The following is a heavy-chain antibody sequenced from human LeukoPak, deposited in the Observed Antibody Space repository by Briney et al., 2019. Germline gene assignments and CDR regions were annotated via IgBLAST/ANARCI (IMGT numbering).Heavy chain of an antibody. CDR2: FDPEDGET. CDR1: GYTLTELS. CDR3: ATTGGNYDFWSGYFS. Sequence: ASVKVSCKVSGYTLTELSMHWVRQAPGKGLEWMGGFDPEDGETIYAQKLQGRVTMTEDTSTDTAYMELSSLRSEDTAVYYCATTGGNYDFWSGYFSWGQGTLVTVSS. V-gene: IGHV1-24*01. D-gene: IGHD3-3*01. J-gene: IGHJ5*02.